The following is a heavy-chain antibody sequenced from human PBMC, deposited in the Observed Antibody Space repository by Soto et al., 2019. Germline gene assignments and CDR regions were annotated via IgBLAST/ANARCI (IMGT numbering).Heavy chain of an antibody. Sequence: QVQLVQSGAEVQKPGSSVKVSCKASGGTFSSYAISWVRQAPGQGLEWMGGIIPIFGTANYAQKFQGRVTITADKSTSTAYMELSSLRSEDTAVYYCARGGIVLMVYANSYAFDIWGQGTMVTVSS. CDR2: IIPIFGTA. D-gene: IGHD2-8*01. CDR1: GGTFSSYA. J-gene: IGHJ3*02. V-gene: IGHV1-69*06. CDR3: ARGGIVLMVYANSYAFDI.